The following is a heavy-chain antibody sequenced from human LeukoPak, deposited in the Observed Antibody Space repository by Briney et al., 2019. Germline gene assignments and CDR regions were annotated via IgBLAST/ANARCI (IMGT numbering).Heavy chain of an antibody. Sequence: TGGSLRLSCAASGFTFSSYEMNWVRQAPGKGLEWVSYISSSGSTIYYADSVKGRFTISRDNAKNSLYLQINSLRAEDTAVYYCARDLAIAVAGTSDAFDIWGQGTMVTVSS. D-gene: IGHD6-19*01. V-gene: IGHV3-48*03. J-gene: IGHJ3*02. CDR3: ARDLAIAVAGTSDAFDI. CDR2: ISSSGSTI. CDR1: GFTFSSYE.